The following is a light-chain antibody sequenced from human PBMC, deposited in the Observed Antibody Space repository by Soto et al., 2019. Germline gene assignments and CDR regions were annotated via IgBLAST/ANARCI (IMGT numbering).Light chain of an antibody. V-gene: IGKV1-5*01. Sequence: DIQMTQSPSTLSASVGDRVTITCRASQSISRSLAWYQQKPGKAPSLLIYDASSLEGGVPSRFSGSGFGTEFTLNLTNLQPADFATYYCQQYSDFLISFGPGTTVDFK. J-gene: IGKJ3*01. CDR1: QSISRS. CDR2: DAS. CDR3: QQYSDFLIS.